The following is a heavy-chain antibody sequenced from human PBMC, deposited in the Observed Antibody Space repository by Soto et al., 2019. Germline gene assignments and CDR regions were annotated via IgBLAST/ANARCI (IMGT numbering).Heavy chain of an antibody. D-gene: IGHD3-3*01. V-gene: IGHV3-23*01. CDR1: GFTFSSYA. J-gene: IGHJ4*02. CDR3: AKDSRYDFWSAYYTPFDY. Sequence: GGSLRLSCAASGFTFSSYAMSWVRQAPGKGLEWVSAISGSGGSTYYADSVKGRFTISRDNSKNTLYLQMNSLRAEDTAVYYCAKDSRYDFWSAYYTPFDYWGQGTLVTVSS. CDR2: ISGSGGST.